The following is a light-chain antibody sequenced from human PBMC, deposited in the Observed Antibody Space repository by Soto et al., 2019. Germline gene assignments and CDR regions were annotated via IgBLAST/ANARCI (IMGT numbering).Light chain of an antibody. J-gene: IGKJ1*01. V-gene: IGKV3-20*01. Sequence: IVLTLSPRTMTLTPGERATLSSRASPSVSSSYLAWYQQKPGQAPRLLIYGASSRATGIPDRFSGSGSGTDFTLTISRLEPEDFAVYYCQQYGSSPPWTFGQGTKVDIK. CDR3: QQYGSSPPWT. CDR1: PSVSSSY. CDR2: GAS.